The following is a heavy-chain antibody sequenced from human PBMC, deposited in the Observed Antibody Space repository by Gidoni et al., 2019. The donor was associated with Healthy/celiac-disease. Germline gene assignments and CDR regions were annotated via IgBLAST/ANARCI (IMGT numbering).Heavy chain of an antibody. CDR2: IHAGNGNT. CDR3: ARTTYYYDSSGYYVFDY. J-gene: IGHJ4*02. V-gene: IGHV1-3*01. D-gene: IGHD3-22*01. Sequence: QVQLVQSGAEVKKPGASVKVSCKASGYTFTSYAMHWVRQAPGQRLEWMGWIHAGNGNTKYSQKFQGRVTITRDTSASTAYMELSSLRSEDTAVYYCARTTYYYDSSGYYVFDYWGQGTLVTVSS. CDR1: GYTFTSYA.